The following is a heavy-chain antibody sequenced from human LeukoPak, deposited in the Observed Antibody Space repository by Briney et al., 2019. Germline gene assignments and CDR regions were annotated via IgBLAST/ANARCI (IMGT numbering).Heavy chain of an antibody. V-gene: IGHV3-11*01. CDR3: ARVSSSGWYARFDP. D-gene: IGHD6-19*01. CDR1: GFTFSEYY. CDR2: ISSSGSTI. J-gene: IGHJ5*02. Sequence: GGTLRLSCAASGFTFSEYYMSWIRQAPGKGLEWVSYISSSGSTIYYADSVKGRFTISRDNAKNSLYLQMNSLKAEDTAVYYCARVSSSGWYARFDPWGQGTLVTVSS.